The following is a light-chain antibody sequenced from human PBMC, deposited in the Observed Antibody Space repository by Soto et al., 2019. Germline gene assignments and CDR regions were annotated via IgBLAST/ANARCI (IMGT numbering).Light chain of an antibody. Sequence: QSALTQPASVSRSPGQSITISCTGISSDVGGYNYVSWYQQHPDKAPKLMIYDVSNRRSGVSNRFSGSKSGNTASLTISGLQAEDEADYYCYSYTSSSTVLFGGGTKVTVL. V-gene: IGLV2-14*01. J-gene: IGLJ2*01. CDR2: DVS. CDR3: YSYTSSSTVL. CDR1: SSDVGGYNY.